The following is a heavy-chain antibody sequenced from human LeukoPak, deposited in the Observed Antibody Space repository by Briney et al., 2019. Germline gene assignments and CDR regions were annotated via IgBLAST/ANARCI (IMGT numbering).Heavy chain of an antibody. Sequence: SETLSLTCTVSGGSISSSSYYWGWIRQPPGKGLEWIGSIYYSGSTYYNPSLKGRVTISVDTSKNQFSLKLSSVTAADTAVYYCARVRSSGWGKGFDYWGQGTLVTVSS. V-gene: IGHV4-39*07. D-gene: IGHD6-19*01. CDR3: ARVRSSGWGKGFDY. J-gene: IGHJ4*02. CDR2: IYYSGST. CDR1: GGSISSSSYY.